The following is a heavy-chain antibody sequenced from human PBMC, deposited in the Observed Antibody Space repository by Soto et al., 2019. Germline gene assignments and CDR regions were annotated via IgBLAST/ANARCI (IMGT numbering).Heavy chain of an antibody. Sequence: QVQLQESGPGLVKPSQTLFLTCTVSGGSISSGGYYWSWIRQHPGKGLEWIGYIYYSGSTYYNPSLKSRVTISVDTSKNQFSLKLSSVTAADTTVYYCARDRSSGRTRFDPWGQGTLVTVSS. CDR1: GGSISSGGYY. CDR2: IYYSGST. J-gene: IGHJ5*02. D-gene: IGHD6-19*01. V-gene: IGHV4-31*03. CDR3: ARDRSSGRTRFDP.